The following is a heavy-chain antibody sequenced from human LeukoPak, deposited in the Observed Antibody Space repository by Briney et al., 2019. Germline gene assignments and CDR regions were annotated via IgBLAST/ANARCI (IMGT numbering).Heavy chain of an antibody. V-gene: IGHV1-18*01. CDR2: ISAYNGNT. J-gene: IGHJ4*02. Sequence: ASVKVSCKASGYTFTSYGISWVRQAPGQGLEGMGWISAYNGNTNYAQKLQGRVTMTTDTSTSTAYMELRSLRSDDTAVYYCASKGIAVAGNYSDYWGQGTLVTVSS. CDR3: ASKGIAVAGNYSDY. D-gene: IGHD6-19*01. CDR1: GYTFTSYG.